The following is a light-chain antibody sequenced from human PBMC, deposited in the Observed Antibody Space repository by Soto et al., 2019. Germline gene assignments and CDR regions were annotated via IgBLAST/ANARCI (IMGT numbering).Light chain of an antibody. Sequence: QSALPQPASVSGSPGQSITISCTGTSSDVGGYDYVSWYQQLPGKAPKLMIYDVNNRPSGVSNRFSGSKSGNTASLTISGLQAEDEADYYCSSYTGTSTFVFGGGTKVTVL. CDR2: DVN. CDR1: SSDVGGYDY. CDR3: SSYTGTSTFV. J-gene: IGLJ1*01. V-gene: IGLV2-14*01.